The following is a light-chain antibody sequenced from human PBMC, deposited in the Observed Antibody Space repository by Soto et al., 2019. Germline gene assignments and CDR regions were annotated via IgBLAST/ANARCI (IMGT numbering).Light chain of an antibody. Sequence: QSVLTQPPSASGSPGRSVTISCTGTSSDVGAYKYVSWYQQYPGKAPKLMIYEVTKRPSGVPDRFSGSKSGNTASLTVSGLQAEDEADYYCTSYVGNDIWVFGGGTKLTVL. CDR3: TSYVGNDIWV. CDR2: EVT. V-gene: IGLV2-8*01. J-gene: IGLJ3*02. CDR1: SSDVGAYKY.